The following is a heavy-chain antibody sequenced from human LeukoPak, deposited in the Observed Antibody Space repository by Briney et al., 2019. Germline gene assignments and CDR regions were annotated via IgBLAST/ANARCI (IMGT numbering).Heavy chain of an antibody. Sequence: LRLSCAASGFTFSSYAMSWIRQPPGKGLEWIGYIYYSGSTYYNPSLKSRVTISVDTSKNQFSLKLSSVTAADTAVYYCASLTIFGDYYYMDVWGKGTTVTVSS. CDR1: GFTFSSYA. V-gene: IGHV4-30-4*08. CDR2: IYYSGST. D-gene: IGHD3-3*01. CDR3: ASLTIFGDYYYMDV. J-gene: IGHJ6*03.